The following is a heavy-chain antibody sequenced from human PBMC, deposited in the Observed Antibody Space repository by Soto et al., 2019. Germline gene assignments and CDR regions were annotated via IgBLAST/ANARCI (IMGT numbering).Heavy chain of an antibody. CDR2: IYYSGST. J-gene: IGHJ6*02. D-gene: IGHD6-6*01. V-gene: IGHV4-28*03. Sequence: SETLSLSCAVSGYSISSSNWWGWIRQPPGKGLEWIGYIYYSGSTYYNPSLKSRVTMSVDTSKNSLYLQMNNLRAEDMAVYYCARVYSNSFRFYYYYHGMDVWGQGTTVTVSS. CDR1: GYSISSSNW. CDR3: ARVYSNSFRFYYYYHGMDV.